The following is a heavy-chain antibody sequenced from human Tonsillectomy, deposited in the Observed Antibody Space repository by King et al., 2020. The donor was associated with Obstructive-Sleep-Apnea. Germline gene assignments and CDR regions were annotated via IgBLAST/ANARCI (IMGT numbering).Heavy chain of an antibody. CDR2: ISRSSSYI. Sequence: VQLVESGGGLVKPGGSLRLSCAASGFTFSSYSMNWVRQAPGKGLEWVSSISRSSSYIYYADSLKGRFTISRDNAKNSLYLQMNSLRVEGTAVYYCVGDSGSSCFPRLGQGSLVTVSS. V-gene: IGHV3-21*01. CDR3: VGDSGSSCFPR. J-gene: IGHJ1*01. CDR1: GFTFSSYS. D-gene: IGHD6-13*01.